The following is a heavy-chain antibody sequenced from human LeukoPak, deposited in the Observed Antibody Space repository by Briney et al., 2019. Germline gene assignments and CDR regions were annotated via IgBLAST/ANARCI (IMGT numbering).Heavy chain of an antibody. CDR3: ARDAWYYYDSSGYYHEAY. Sequence: SVKVSCKASGGTFSSYAISWVRQAPGQGLEWMGRIIPIIGTANYAQKFQGRVTITTDESTSTAYMELSSLRSEDTAVYYCARDAWYYYDSSGYYHEAYWGQGTLVTVSS. J-gene: IGHJ4*02. CDR1: GGTFSSYA. V-gene: IGHV1-69*05. D-gene: IGHD3-22*01. CDR2: IIPIIGTA.